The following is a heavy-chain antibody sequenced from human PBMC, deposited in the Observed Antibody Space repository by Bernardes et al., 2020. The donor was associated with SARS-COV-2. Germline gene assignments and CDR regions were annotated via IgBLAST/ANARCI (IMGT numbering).Heavy chain of an antibody. CDR2: ISGSGGGT. D-gene: IGHD3-3*01. CDR3: ASPRASWSGYLDY. V-gene: IGHV3-23*01. J-gene: IGHJ4*02. Sequence: GGSLRLSCTGSGFTFSSYAMSWVRQAPGKGLEWVSLISGSGGGTYYADSVKGRFTISRDNSKNTLYLQMSSLRVDDTALYYCASPRASWSGYLDYWGQGTLVTVSS. CDR1: GFTFSSYA.